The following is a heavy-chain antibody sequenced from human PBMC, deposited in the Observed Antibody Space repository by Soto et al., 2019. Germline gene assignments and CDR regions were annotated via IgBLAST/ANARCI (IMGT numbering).Heavy chain of an antibody. V-gene: IGHV3-30*18. Sequence: QVQLVESGGGVVQPGGSVRLSCTASGFTFGAYVMHWVHQAQGKGPEWVAAISADGRDLFYAASVEGRFTISRDNSKNTLFLQMNSLTSEDTSVYSCAKSVPDPACRGGGCHRTFDYWGQGTLVTVSS. CDR2: ISADGRDL. CDR3: AKSVPDPACRGGGCHRTFDY. D-gene: IGHD2-15*01. CDR1: GFTFGAYV. J-gene: IGHJ4*02.